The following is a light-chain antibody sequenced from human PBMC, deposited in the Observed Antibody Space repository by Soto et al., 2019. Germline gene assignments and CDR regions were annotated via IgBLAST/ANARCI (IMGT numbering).Light chain of an antibody. V-gene: IGLV1-40*01. CDR3: QSHDSSMSTDV. CDR1: SSNIGAGYD. CDR2: GNS. Sequence: QSVLTQPASVSGDPGQRFTISCTGSSSNIGAGYDVHWYQQLPGTAPKLLIYGNSNRPSGVPDRFSGSKSGTSASLAITGLQAEDEADFYCQSHDSSMSTDVFGTGTKVTAL. J-gene: IGLJ1*01.